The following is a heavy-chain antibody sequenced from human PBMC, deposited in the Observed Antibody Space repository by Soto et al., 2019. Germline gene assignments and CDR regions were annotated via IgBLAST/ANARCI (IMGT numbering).Heavy chain of an antibody. Sequence: GESLKISCKISGKAFTSFWVVWVRQMPGRGLEWMGNIYPGDSDTRYTPPFQGQVTISADKSTNTAYLQWHSLQASDTALYYCANQDDRGDLEIWGEGTKVTDSS. CDR2: IYPGDSDT. CDR1: GKAFTSFW. V-gene: IGHV5-51*01. D-gene: IGHD3-22*01. CDR3: ANQDDRGDLEI. J-gene: IGHJ3*02.